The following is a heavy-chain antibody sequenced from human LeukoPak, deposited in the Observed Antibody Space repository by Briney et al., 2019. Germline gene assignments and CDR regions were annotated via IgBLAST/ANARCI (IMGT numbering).Heavy chain of an antibody. CDR2: ISSNGGST. Sequence: GGSLRLSCSASGFTFSSYAMHWVRQAPGEGLEYVSAISSNGGSTYYADSVKGRFTISRDNSKNTLYLQMNSLRAEDTAVYYCARDVLAAGYYYYGMDVWGQGTTVTVSS. CDR1: GFTFSSYA. V-gene: IGHV3-64*04. D-gene: IGHD6-13*01. CDR3: ARDVLAAGYYYYGMDV. J-gene: IGHJ6*02.